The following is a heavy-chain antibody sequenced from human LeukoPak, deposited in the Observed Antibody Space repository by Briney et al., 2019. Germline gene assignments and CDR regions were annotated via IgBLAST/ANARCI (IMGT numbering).Heavy chain of an antibody. CDR2: IYYSGIT. J-gene: IGHJ6*03. V-gene: IGHV4-39*01. CDR3: ARLAPTGDFWSGYYSWGRPHYYYYMDV. Sequence: SETLSLXCTVSGGSISSSSYYWGWIRQPPGKGLEWIGSIYYSGITYYNPSLKSRVTISVDTSKNQFSLKLSSVTAADTAVYYCARLAPTGDFWSGYYSWGRPHYYYYMDVWGKGTTVTVSS. D-gene: IGHD3-3*01. CDR1: GGSISSSSYY.